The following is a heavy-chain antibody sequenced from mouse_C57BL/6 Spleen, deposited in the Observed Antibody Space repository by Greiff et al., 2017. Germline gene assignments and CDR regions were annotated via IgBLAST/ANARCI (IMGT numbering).Heavy chain of an antibody. Sequence: QVQLQQPGAELVTPGASVKLSCKASGYTFTSYWMHWVKQRPGQGLEWIGMIHPNSGSTNYTEKFKSKATLTVDKSSSTAYMQLSSLTSEDSAVYYCAIPTVVGEPWFAYWGQGTLVTVSA. CDR1: GYTFTSYW. CDR3: AIPTVVGEPWFAY. J-gene: IGHJ3*01. CDR2: IHPNSGST. V-gene: IGHV1-64*01. D-gene: IGHD1-1*01.